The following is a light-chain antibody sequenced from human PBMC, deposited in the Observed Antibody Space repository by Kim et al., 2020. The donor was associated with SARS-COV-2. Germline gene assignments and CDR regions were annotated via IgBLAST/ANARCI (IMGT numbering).Light chain of an antibody. CDR1: QGVNSN. CDR3: QQYYNWPLT. J-gene: IGKJ4*01. V-gene: IGKV3-15*01. Sequence: VSPGDRATVSCRASQGVNSNLAWYQQIPGQAPRLLIYGASTSATGIPAKFSGSGSGTEFTLTISGLQSEDFAVYYCQQYYNWPLTFGGGTKVDIK. CDR2: GAS.